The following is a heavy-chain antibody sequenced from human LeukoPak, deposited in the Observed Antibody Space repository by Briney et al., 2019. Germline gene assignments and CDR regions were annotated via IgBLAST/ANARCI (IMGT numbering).Heavy chain of an antibody. D-gene: IGHD4-17*01. J-gene: IGHJ4*02. V-gene: IGHV1-69*05. Sequence: SVKVSCKAYERTFSSYAITWVRQAPGQGLEWMGGIIPPFGTTNYAQKFQGRVTITTDESTSTAYMELSSLRSEDTAVYFCASPLDHGDASGFDYWGQGTLVTVSS. CDR2: IIPPFGTT. CDR3: ASPLDHGDASGFDY. CDR1: ERTFSSYA.